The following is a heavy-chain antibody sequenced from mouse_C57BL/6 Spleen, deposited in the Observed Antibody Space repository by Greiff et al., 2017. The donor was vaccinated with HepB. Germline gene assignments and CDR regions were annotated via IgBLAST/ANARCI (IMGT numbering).Heavy chain of an antibody. J-gene: IGHJ2*01. CDR1: GYAFSSSW. V-gene: IGHV1-82*01. CDR2: IYPGDGDT. Sequence: QVQLQQSGPELVKPGASVKISCKASGYAFSSSWMNWVKQRPGKGLEWIGRIYPGDGDTNYNGKFKGKATLTADKSSSTAYMQRSSLTAEDAAVYFCAGGFPYFDYWGQGTTLTVSS. CDR3: AGGFPYFDY.